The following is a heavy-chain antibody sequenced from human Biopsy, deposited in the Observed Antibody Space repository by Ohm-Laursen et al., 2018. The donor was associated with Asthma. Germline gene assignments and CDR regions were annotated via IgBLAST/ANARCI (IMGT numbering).Heavy chain of an antibody. J-gene: IGHJ4*02. V-gene: IGHV3-30*18. D-gene: IGHD6-13*01. CDR3: AKNNDQQLTY. CDR1: GFAFGKYG. CDR2: ITHDGSRM. Sequence: SLRLSCAASGFAFGKYGMYWARQAPGKGLQWVAVITHDGSRMYYADSVRGRFTISRDNSRNTLYLEMSSLRVDDTAVHYCAKNNDQQLTYWGRGTLVTVSS.